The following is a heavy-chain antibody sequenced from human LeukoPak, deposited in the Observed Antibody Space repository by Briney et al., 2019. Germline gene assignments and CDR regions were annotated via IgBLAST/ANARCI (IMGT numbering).Heavy chain of an antibody. CDR2: ISSSSSYI. CDR1: GFTFSSYS. CDR3: ARDWRAAAGTIDY. V-gene: IGHV3-21*01. Sequence: PGGSLRLSCAASGFTFSSYSMNWVRQAPGKGLEWVSSISSSSSYIYYADSVKGRFTISRDNAKNSLYLQMNSLRAEDTAVYYCARDWRAAAGTIDYWGQGTLVTVSS. D-gene: IGHD6-13*01. J-gene: IGHJ4*02.